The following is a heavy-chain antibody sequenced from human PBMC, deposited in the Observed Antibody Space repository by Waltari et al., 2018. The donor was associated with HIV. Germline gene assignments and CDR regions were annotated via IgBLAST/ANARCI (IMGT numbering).Heavy chain of an antibody. CDR2: IRYDGSNK. V-gene: IGHV3-30*02. J-gene: IGHJ6*02. CDR3: AKDPLYYYYGMDV. CDR1: GFTFSSYG. Sequence: QVQLVESGGGVVQPGGSLRLSCAASGFTFSSYGMHWVRQAPGKGLEWVAFIRYDGSNKYYADSVKGRFTISRDNSKNTLYLQMNSLRAEDTAVYYCAKDPLYYYYGMDVWGQGTTVTVSS.